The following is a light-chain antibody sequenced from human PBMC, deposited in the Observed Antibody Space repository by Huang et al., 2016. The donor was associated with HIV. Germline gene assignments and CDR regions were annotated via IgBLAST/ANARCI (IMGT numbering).Light chain of an antibody. J-gene: IGKJ2*03. CDR2: LGS. Sequence: ENVMIQSPLSLSVTPGEPASISCTSSRSLQHSNRYNYVDWYLQKPGLCPQLLIFLGSNRASGVPDRFTCSGSGTYFSLKISRVEAEDVGVYYCMQSLHTPYSFGQGTKLEIK. V-gene: IGKV2-28*01. CDR3: MQSLHTPYS. CDR1: RSLQHSNRYNY.